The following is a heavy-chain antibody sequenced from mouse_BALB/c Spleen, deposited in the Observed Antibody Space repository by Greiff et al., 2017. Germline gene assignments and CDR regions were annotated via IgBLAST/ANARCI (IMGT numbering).Heavy chain of an antibody. J-gene: IGHJ4*01. CDR2: INPSTGYT. V-gene: IGHV1-7*01. Sequence: QVQLQQSGAELAKPGASVKMSCKASGYTFTSYWMHWVKQRPGQGLEWIGYINPSTGYTEYNQKFKDKATLTADKSSSTAYMQLSSLTSEDSAVYYCARTCKGLAMDYGGQGTSVTVSS. CDR1: GYTFTSYW. CDR3: ARTCKGLAMDY. D-gene: IGHD3-1*01.